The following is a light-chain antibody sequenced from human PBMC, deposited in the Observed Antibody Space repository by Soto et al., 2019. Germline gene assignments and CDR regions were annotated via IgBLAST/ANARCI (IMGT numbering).Light chain of an antibody. CDR3: QHYQQYRSSSTWT. J-gene: IGKJ1*01. Sequence: PGERATLSCRATQSVTSDYLAWYQQKPGQAPRLLIYAASSRATGISDRFSGSGSGTDFTLTITRLEPEDSAVYYCQHYQQYRSSSTWTFGQGTKVEIK. CDR1: QSVTSDY. CDR2: AAS. V-gene: IGKV3-20*01.